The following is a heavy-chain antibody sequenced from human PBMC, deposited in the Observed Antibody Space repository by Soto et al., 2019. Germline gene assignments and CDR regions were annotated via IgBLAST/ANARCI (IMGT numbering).Heavy chain of an antibody. J-gene: IGHJ5*02. Sequence: ASVKVSCKASGYTFTSYDINWVRQATGQGLAWMGWMNPNSGNTGYAQKFQGRVTMTSNTSISTAYMELSSLRPEDTVVYFRARVGIVGATSRVPIPCLVDPCGQGPLITVSS. CDR3: ARVGIVGATSRVPIPCLVDP. D-gene: IGHD1-26*01. CDR2: MNPNSGNT. CDR1: GYTFTSYD. V-gene: IGHV1-8*01.